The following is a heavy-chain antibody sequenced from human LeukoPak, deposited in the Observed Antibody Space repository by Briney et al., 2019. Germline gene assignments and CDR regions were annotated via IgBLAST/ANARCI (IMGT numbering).Heavy chain of an antibody. D-gene: IGHD3-10*01. CDR2: IYTDGGT. Sequence: GGSLRLSCAASGFTVSNNYLSWVRQAPGKGVEWVSIIYTDGGTYYADSVKGRFTISRDNSKNTLYLQMNSLRADDTAVYYCAREQPPGVYFDYWGQGTLVTVSS. V-gene: IGHV3-53*01. CDR3: AREQPPGVYFDY. CDR1: GFTVSNNY. J-gene: IGHJ4*02.